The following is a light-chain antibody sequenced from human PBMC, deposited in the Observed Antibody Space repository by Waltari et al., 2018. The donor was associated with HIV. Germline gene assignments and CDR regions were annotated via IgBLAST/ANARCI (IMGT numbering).Light chain of an antibody. Sequence: SYELTQLSSVSVSPGQTARITCAGDVLAKKYARWFQQKPGQAPVLVIYKDSERPSGIPVRFSGSSSGTTVTLTISGAQVEDEADYYCYSAADNNLGVFGGGTKLTVL. CDR3: YSAADNNLGV. V-gene: IGLV3-27*01. J-gene: IGLJ2*01. CDR2: KDS. CDR1: VLAKKY.